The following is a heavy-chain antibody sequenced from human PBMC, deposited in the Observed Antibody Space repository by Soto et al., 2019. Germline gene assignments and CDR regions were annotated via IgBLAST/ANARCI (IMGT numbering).Heavy chain of an antibody. Sequence: SETLSLTCAVSGGSISSGGYSWSWIRQPPGKGLEWIGYIYHSGSTYYNPSLKSRVTISVDRSKNQFSLKLSSVTAADTAVYYCARVVAVADEGTYWFDPWGQGTLVTVSS. V-gene: IGHV4-30-2*01. CDR3: ARVVAVADEGTYWFDP. D-gene: IGHD6-19*01. CDR2: IYHSGST. CDR1: GGSISSGGYS. J-gene: IGHJ5*02.